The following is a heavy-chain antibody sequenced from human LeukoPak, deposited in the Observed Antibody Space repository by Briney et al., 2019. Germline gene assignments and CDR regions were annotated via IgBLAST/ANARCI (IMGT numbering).Heavy chain of an antibody. CDR3: AKERRADGDYISAFDI. CDR1: GFTFSSYG. D-gene: IGHD4-17*01. CDR2: ISGSGGST. V-gene: IGHV3-23*01. Sequence: LTGGSLRLSCAASGFTFSSYGMSWVRQAPGKGLEWVSAISGSGGSTYYADSVKGRFTISRDNSKNTLYLQMNSLRAEDTAVYYCAKERRADGDYISAFDIWGQGTMVTVSS. J-gene: IGHJ3*02.